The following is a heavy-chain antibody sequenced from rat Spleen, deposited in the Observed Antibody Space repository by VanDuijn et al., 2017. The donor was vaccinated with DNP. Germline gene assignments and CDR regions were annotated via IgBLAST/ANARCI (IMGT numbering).Heavy chain of an antibody. D-gene: IGHD1-6*01. J-gene: IGHJ2*01. CDR1: GFTFSDYY. Sequence: EVQLVESGGGLVQPGRSLKLSCAASGFTFSDYYMAWVRQAPKKGLEWVASISYEGSSTYYGDSVKGRFTISRDNAKSTLYLQMDSLRSEDTATYYCASRAPGDYFYGGYFDYWGQGVMVTVSS. CDR2: ISYEGSST. V-gene: IGHV5-22*01. CDR3: ASRAPGDYFYGGYFDY.